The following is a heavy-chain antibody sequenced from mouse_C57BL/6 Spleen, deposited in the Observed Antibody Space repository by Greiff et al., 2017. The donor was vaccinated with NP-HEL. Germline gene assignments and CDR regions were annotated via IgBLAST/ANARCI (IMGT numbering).Heavy chain of an antibody. CDR2: ISSGSSTI. Sequence: EVQLVESGGGLVKPGGSLKLSCAASGFTFSDYGMHWVRQAPEKGLEWVAYISSGSSTIYYADTVKGRFTISRDNAKNTLFLQMTSLRSEDTAMYYCARKENGYYAMDYWGQGTSVTVSS. V-gene: IGHV5-17*01. CDR3: ARKENGYYAMDY. CDR1: GFTFSDYG. J-gene: IGHJ4*01.